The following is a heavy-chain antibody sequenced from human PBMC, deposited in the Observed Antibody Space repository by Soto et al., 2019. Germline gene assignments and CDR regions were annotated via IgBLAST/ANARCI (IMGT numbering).Heavy chain of an antibody. Sequence: PSETMSVTCTVSDDSISSYYWNWIRQPAGKGLEWLGRVSTSGATNYNPSLESRVTMSVDTSKKQFSLKLTSVTASDTAVYFCARADYEILTGSYAMDVRRQGTTVTVS. CDR2: VSTSGAT. CDR1: DDSISSYY. CDR3: ARADYEILTGSYAMDV. V-gene: IGHV4-4*07. J-gene: IGHJ6*02. D-gene: IGHD3-9*01.